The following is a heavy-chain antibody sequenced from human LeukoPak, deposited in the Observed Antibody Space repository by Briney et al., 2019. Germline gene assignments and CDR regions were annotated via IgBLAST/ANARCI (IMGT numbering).Heavy chain of an antibody. D-gene: IGHD3-16*01. CDR3: ARVRRGDDFNPFDY. V-gene: IGHV3-74*01. Sequence: GGSLRLSCALSGFTFSNFWIYWVRHAPGEGLVWVSRINGDGSETIHADSVKGRFTISRDNAKNTLYLQMNSLRTEDTAVYYCARVRRGDDFNPFDYWGQGTLVTVSS. J-gene: IGHJ4*02. CDR1: GFTFSNFW. CDR2: INGDGSET.